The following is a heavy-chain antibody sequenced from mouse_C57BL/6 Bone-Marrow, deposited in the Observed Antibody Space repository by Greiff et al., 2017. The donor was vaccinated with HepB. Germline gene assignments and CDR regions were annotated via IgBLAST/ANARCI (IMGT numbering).Heavy chain of an antibody. Sequence: VQLQQPGAELVRPGTSVKLSCKASGYTFTSYWMHWVKQRPGQGLEWIGVIDPSDSYTNYNQKVKGKATLTGDTPSSTAYMQLSSLTSEDSAVYYCARWRWLDYFDYWGQGTTLTVSS. CDR1: GYTFTSYW. CDR3: ARWRWLDYFDY. D-gene: IGHD2-3*01. CDR2: IDPSDSYT. J-gene: IGHJ2*01. V-gene: IGHV1-59*01.